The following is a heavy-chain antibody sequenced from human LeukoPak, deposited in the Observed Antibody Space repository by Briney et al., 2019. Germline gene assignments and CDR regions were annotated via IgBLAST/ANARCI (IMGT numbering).Heavy chain of an antibody. CDR1: GFTFSSYD. J-gene: IGHJ4*02. CDR2: ISFDGSNK. V-gene: IGHV3-30*18. CDR3: AKPTLYGSSWYFFDY. D-gene: IGHD6-13*01. Sequence: PGGSLRLSCAASGFTFSSYDMHWVRQAPGKGLEWVAVISFDGSNKYYADSVKGRFTISRDNSKNTLYLQMNSLRAEDTAVYCFAKPTLYGSSWYFFDYWGQGTLVTVSS.